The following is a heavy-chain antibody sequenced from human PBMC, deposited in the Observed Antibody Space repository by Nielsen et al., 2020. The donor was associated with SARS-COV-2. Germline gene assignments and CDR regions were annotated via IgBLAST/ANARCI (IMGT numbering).Heavy chain of an antibody. CDR2: ISSSGTYM. CDR3: ASSGWLDH. D-gene: IGHD6-19*01. J-gene: IGHJ4*02. Sequence: GESLKISCVASGFTFRTYSMNWVRQAPGKGLEWVASISSSGTYMYYADSVKGRFTISRDNAQSSLYLHMNSLRAEDTAVYYCASSGWLDHWGQGTLVTVSS. CDR1: GFTFRTYS. V-gene: IGHV3-21*06.